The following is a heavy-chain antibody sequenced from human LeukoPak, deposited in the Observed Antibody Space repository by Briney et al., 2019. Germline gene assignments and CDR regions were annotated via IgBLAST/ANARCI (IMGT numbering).Heavy chain of an antibody. J-gene: IGHJ4*02. V-gene: IGHV3-66*01. CDR2: IYGGGST. CDR3: ARDLYDSSGHCDY. CDR1: GFTVSSNY. Sequence: GGSLRLSCAASGFTVSSNYMSWVRQAPGKGLEWVSVIYGGGSTYYADSVKGRFTISRDNSKNTLYLQMNSLRAEDTAVYYCARDLYDSSGHCDYWGQGTLVTVS. D-gene: IGHD3-22*01.